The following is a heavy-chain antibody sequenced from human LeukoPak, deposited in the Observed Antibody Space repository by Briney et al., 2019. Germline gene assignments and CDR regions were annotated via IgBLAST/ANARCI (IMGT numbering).Heavy chain of an antibody. D-gene: IGHD3-22*01. Sequence: SETLSLTCAVYGGSFSGYYWSWIRQPPGKGLEWIAYIYSSGSTKHNPFPKSRVTISVDTSKNQFSLKLSSVTAADTAVYFCARGLYSYDSSGAFGIWGQGTMVTVSS. CDR2: IYSSGST. CDR1: GGSFSGYY. J-gene: IGHJ3*02. CDR3: ARGLYSYDSSGAFGI. V-gene: IGHV4-59*08.